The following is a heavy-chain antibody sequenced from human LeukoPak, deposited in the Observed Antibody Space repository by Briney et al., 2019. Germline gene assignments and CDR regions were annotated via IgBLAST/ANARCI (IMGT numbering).Heavy chain of an antibody. J-gene: IGHJ4*02. CDR1: GGTFSSYA. CDR3: ARGTVTTRKYYFDY. D-gene: IGHD4-17*01. V-gene: IGHV1-69*05. Sequence: SVKVSCKASGGTFSSYAISWVRQAPGQGLEWMGRIIPFFGTANYAQKFQGRVTITTDESTSTAYMELSSLRSEDTAVYYCARGTVTTRKYYFDYWGQGTLVTVSS. CDR2: IIPFFGTA.